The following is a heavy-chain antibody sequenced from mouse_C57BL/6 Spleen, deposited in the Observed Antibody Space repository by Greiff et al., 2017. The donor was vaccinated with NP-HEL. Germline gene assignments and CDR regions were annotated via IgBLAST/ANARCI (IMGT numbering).Heavy chain of an antibody. V-gene: IGHV3-6*01. Sequence: EVKLVESGPGLVKPSQSLSLTCSVTGYSITSGYYWNWIRQFPGNKLEWMGYISYDGSNNYNLSLKNRISITRDTSKNQFFLKLNSVTTEDTATYYCARVGGLDWYFDVWGTGTTVTVSS. CDR1: GYSITSGYY. J-gene: IGHJ1*03. CDR2: ISYDGSN. CDR3: ARVGGLDWYFDV. D-gene: IGHD1-1*02.